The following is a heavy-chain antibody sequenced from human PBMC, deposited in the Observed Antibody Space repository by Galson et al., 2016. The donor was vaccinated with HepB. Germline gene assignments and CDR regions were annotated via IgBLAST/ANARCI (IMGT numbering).Heavy chain of an antibody. CDR3: ASLSVSGEVVGVYDI. CDR1: SGSSTAYF. Sequence: SETLSLTCDVYSGSSTAYFWSWIRQFPQKGLEWIGEVNHSGSTNYHPSLKRRATISEDTAKNQLSLHLSSLTAADTAVYYCASLSVSGEVVGVYDIWGQGTMVIVSS. J-gene: IGHJ3*02. CDR2: VNHSGST. V-gene: IGHV4-34*01. D-gene: IGHD3-3*01.